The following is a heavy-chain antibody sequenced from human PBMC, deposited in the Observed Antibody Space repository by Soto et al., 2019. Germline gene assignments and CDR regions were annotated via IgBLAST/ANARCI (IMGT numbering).Heavy chain of an antibody. CDR1: GFTFSSYG. D-gene: IGHD3-9*01. V-gene: IGHV3-33*01. CDR3: GRARLRSWPPGDRDILTLMDV. J-gene: IGHJ6*02. CDR2: IWYDGSDK. Sequence: GGSLRLSCAASGFTFSSYGMHWVRQAPGKGLEWVAVIWYDGSDKYYADSVKGRFTISRDNSKNTLYLQMNSLRAEDTAVYYCGRARLRSWPPGDRDILTLMDVWGQGTTVTVSS.